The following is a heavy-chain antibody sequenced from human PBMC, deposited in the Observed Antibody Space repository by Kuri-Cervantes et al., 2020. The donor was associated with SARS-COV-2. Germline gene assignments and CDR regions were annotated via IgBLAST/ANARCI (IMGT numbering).Heavy chain of an antibody. J-gene: IGHJ4*02. CDR3: ARQGGIVVVPAAL. Sequence: ESLKISCTVSGGSISSSSCYWGWIRQSPGKGLEWIGSIYYSGSTYYNPSLKSRVTISVDTSKNQFSLKLSSVTAADTAVYYCARQGGIVVVPAALWGQGTLVTVSS. CDR2: IYYSGST. CDR1: GGSISSSSCY. V-gene: IGHV4-39*01. D-gene: IGHD2-2*01.